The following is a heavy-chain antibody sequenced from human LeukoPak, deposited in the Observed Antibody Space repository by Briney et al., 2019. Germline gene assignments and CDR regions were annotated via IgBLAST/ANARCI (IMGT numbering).Heavy chain of an antibody. CDR2: ISSSIITI. D-gene: IGHD6-25*01. CDR1: GFTFSSYS. Sequence: GGSLRLSCAASGFTFSSYSMKWVRQAPGKGLEWVSYISSSIITIYYTDSVKGRFAISRDNAKNSLYLQMNSLRAEDTAVYYCARESGASAGHFDYWGQVTLVTVSS. J-gene: IGHJ4*02. V-gene: IGHV3-48*01. CDR3: ARESGASAGHFDY.